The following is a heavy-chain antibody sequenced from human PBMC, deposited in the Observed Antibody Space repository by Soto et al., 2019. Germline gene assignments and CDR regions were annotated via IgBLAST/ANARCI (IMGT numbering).Heavy chain of an antibody. CDR2: IIPILGIA. CDR3: ATDHPATAINFDY. CDR1: GGTFSSYT. J-gene: IGHJ4*02. Sequence: SVKVSCKASGGTFSSYTISWVRQAPGQGLEWMGRIIPILGIANYAQKFQGRVTITADKSTSTAYMELSSLRSEDTAVYYCATDHPATAINFDYWGQGNLVTVSS. D-gene: IGHD2-2*02. V-gene: IGHV1-69*04.